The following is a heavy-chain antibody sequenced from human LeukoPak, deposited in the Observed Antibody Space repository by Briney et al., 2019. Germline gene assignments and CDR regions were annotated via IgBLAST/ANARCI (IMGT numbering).Heavy chain of an antibody. Sequence: ASVKVSCKASDYTFSTYGITWVRQAPGQGLEWMGWISAYNGNTNYEQNLQGRATMTTDTSTSTAYLELKSLRSDDTAVYYCARASGSYCSSTSCNDAFDIWGQGTMVTVS. D-gene: IGHD2-2*01. V-gene: IGHV1-18*01. CDR1: DYTFSTYG. CDR3: ARASGSYCSSTSCNDAFDI. CDR2: ISAYNGNT. J-gene: IGHJ3*02.